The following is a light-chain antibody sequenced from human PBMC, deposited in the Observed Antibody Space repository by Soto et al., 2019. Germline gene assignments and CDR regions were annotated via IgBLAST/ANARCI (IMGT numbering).Light chain of an antibody. V-gene: IGKV1-39*01. Sequence: DNQMTQSPSSLSTSVGDRVTITCRASQSIGSFLNWYQHQPGKAPKLLIYGASNLQSGVPSRFSGSGSGTEFTLTISSLRPEDFATYYCQQPYATPWTFGQGTRVEIK. CDR3: QQPYATPWT. CDR1: QSIGSF. J-gene: IGKJ1*01. CDR2: GAS.